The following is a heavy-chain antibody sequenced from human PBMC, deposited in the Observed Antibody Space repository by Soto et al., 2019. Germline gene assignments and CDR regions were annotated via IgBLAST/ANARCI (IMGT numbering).Heavy chain of an antibody. CDR1: GGSISSGDYY. CDR3: ATPVRLGEFHRYAFDI. D-gene: IGHD3-16*01. V-gene: IGHV4-30-4*01. Sequence: QVQLQESGPGLVKPSQTLSLTCTVSGGSISSGDYYWSWIRQPPGKGLEWIGYIYYSGSTYYNPSLKSRVTISVDTSKNQFSLKLSSVTAADTAVYYCATPVRLGEFHRYAFDIWGQGTMVTVSS. CDR2: IYYSGST. J-gene: IGHJ3*02.